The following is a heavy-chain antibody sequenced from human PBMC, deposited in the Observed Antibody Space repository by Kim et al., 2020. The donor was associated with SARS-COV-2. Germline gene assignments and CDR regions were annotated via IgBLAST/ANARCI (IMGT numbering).Heavy chain of an antibody. CDR2: FDPEDGET. Sequence: ASVKVSCKVSGYTLTELSMHWVRQAPGKGLEWMGGFDPEDGETIYAQKFQGRVTMTEDTSTDTAYMELSSLRSEDTAVYYCATPQRLRELAAADEEPFDYWGQGTLVTVSA. CDR1: GYTLTELS. D-gene: IGHD6-13*01. J-gene: IGHJ4*02. V-gene: IGHV1-24*01. CDR3: ATPQRLRELAAADEEPFDY.